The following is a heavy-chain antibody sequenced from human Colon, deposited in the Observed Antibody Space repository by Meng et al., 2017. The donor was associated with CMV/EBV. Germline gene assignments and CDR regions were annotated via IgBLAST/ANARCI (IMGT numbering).Heavy chain of an antibody. D-gene: IGHD6-13*01. V-gene: IGHV3-7*01. Sequence: GESLKISCAASGFTFSSYWMTWVRQAPGKGLEWVANIKQDGSEKYYVDSVKGRFTISRDNAKNSLSLQMNSLRAEDTAVYSCARASGKSSSWYSLFDYWGQGTRVTVSS. J-gene: IGHJ4*02. CDR3: ARASGKSSSWYSLFDY. CDR2: IKQDGSEK. CDR1: GFTFSSYW.